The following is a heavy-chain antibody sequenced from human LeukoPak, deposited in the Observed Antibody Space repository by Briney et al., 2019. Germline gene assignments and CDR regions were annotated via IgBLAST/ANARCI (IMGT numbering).Heavy chain of an antibody. D-gene: IGHD1-26*01. CDR2: IYYSGST. Sequence: SQTLSLTCTVSGGSISSGGYYWSWIRQHPGKGLEWIGYIYYSGSTYYNPSLKSRVTISVDTSKNQFSLKLSSVTAADTAVYYCAREGSGSYLHYYYYYGMDVWGQGTTVTVSS. J-gene: IGHJ6*02. V-gene: IGHV4-31*03. CDR3: AREGSGSYLHYYYYYGMDV. CDR1: GGSISSGGYY.